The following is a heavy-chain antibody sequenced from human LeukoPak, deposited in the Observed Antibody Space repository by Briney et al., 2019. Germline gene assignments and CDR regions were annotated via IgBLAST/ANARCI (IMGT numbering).Heavy chain of an antibody. CDR2: MNPNSGNT. V-gene: IGHV1-8*01. Sequence: ASVKVSCKASGYTFTSYGINWVRQATGQGLEWMGWMNPNSGNTGYAQKFQGRVTMTRNTSISTAYMELSSLRSEDTAVYYCARDSSTRDDYYYYYGMDVWGQGTTVTVSS. CDR3: ARDSSTRDDYYYYYGMDV. J-gene: IGHJ6*02. CDR1: GYTFTSYG. D-gene: IGHD2-2*01.